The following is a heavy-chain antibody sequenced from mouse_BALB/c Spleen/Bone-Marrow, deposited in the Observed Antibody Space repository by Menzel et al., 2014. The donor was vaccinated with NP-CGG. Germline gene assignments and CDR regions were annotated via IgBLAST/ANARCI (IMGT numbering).Heavy chain of an antibody. D-gene: IGHD1-1*01. CDR1: GYTFTSYW. CDR2: IYPSDSYT. Sequence: QVQLKESGAELVRPGASVKLSCKASGYTFTSYWINWVKQRPGQGLEWIGNIYPSDSYTNYNQKFKDKATLTVDKSSSTAYMQLSSPTSEDSAVYCCTRSYGSRYECYFGYWGQGTTLTVST. CDR3: TRSYGSRYECYFGY. V-gene: IGHV1-69*02. J-gene: IGHJ2*01.